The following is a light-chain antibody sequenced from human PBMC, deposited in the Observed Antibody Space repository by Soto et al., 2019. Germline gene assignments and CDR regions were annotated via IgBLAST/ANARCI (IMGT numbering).Light chain of an antibody. CDR1: QSVSSN. CDR3: QQYNKWPPYT. CDR2: GAS. J-gene: IGKJ2*01. Sequence: EIVMTQSPATLSVSPGERATLSCRASQSVSSNLAWYQQKPGQDPRLLSYGASTRATGIPARFSGSGSGTEFTLTISSLQSEDFAVYYCQQYNKWPPYTFGQGAKLEIQ. V-gene: IGKV3-15*01.